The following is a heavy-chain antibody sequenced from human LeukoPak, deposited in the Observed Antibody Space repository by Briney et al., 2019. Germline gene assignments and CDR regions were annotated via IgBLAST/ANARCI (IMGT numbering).Heavy chain of an antibody. D-gene: IGHD6-6*01. Sequence: ESLKIFCKGSGYSFTTYWIGWVRQMPGKGLEWMGIIYPGDSDTRYSPSFQGQVTISADKSISTAYLQWSSLKASDTAIYYCARHEYSSSSGDYWGQGTLVTVAS. CDR1: GYSFTTYW. CDR2: IYPGDSDT. CDR3: ARHEYSSSSGDY. J-gene: IGHJ4*02. V-gene: IGHV5-51*01.